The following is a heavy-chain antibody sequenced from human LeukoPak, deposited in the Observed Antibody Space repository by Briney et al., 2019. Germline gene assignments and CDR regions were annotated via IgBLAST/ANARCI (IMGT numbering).Heavy chain of an antibody. CDR2: INEDSSDK. Sequence: PGGSLRLSCAVSGCTFSAYWMAWVRQSPGKGLEWVAEINEDSSDKYYVDSMKGRFTISRDNAKNSLYLQMNSLGAEDTAVYYCAKVPRDSDCYWGQGTLVTVSS. CDR3: AKVPRDSDCY. J-gene: IGHJ4*02. V-gene: IGHV3-7*01. D-gene: IGHD2-21*02. CDR1: GCTFSAYW.